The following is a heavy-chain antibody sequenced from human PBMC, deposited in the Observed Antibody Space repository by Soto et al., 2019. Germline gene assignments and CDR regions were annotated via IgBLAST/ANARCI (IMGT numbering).Heavy chain of an antibody. J-gene: IGHJ4*03. CDR2: IWYDGSTQ. D-gene: IGHD4-4*01. Sequence: TGGSLRLSCAASGLTFSTYGMHWVRQGPGKGLEWVAVIWYDGSTQYYVDSVKGRFTISRDNSKNTLYLQMNSLGVEDTAVYFCARDRLDYSYDVHPDYWGHGTLVTVSS. CDR3: ARDRLDYSYDVHPDY. V-gene: IGHV3-33*01. CDR1: GLTFSTYG.